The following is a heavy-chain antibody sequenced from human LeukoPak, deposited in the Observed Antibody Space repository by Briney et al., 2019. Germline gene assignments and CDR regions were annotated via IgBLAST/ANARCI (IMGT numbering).Heavy chain of an antibody. V-gene: IGHV4-59*08. D-gene: IGHD2-2*01. Sequence: SETLSLTCTVSGGSISSDYWSWIRQPPGKGLEWIGYIYHSGHTMSNPSLKSRVTISIDTSNNQFSLKLSSVTAADTAVYYCARARVDCSSTSCHDFDFWGQGTLVTVSS. J-gene: IGHJ4*02. CDR2: IYHSGHT. CDR3: ARARVDCSSTSCHDFDF. CDR1: GGSISSDY.